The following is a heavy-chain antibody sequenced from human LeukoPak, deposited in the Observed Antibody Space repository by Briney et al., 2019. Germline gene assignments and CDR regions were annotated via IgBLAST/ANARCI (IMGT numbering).Heavy chain of an antibody. CDR1: GFTLSSYA. Sequence: GSLRLSCAASGFTLSSYAMSWVRQAPGKGLEWVSAISDSGNTYHADSVKGRFTISRDSSKNTLFLRMNRLRPEDAAVYYCAKDPLGGSYLDYWGQGTLVTVSS. CDR2: ISDSGNT. CDR3: AKDPLGGSYLDY. J-gene: IGHJ4*02. D-gene: IGHD1-26*01. V-gene: IGHV3-23*01.